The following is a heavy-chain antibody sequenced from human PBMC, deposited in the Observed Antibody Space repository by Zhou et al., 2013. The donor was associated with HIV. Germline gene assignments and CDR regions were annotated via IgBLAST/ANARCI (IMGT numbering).Heavy chain of an antibody. CDR1: GGTFSSYA. CDR3: ARHYTSGWYGDAFDI. V-gene: IGHV1-69*01. Sequence: QEQLVQSGAEVKKPGASVKVSCKASGGTFSSYAINWVRQAPGQGLEWMGRIIPIFGTTNYAQKFQDRVTINADESTSTAYMKLTSLRSEDTAVYYCARHYTSGWYGDAFDIWGQGTMVTVSS. D-gene: IGHD6-19*01. J-gene: IGHJ3*02. CDR2: IIPIFGTT.